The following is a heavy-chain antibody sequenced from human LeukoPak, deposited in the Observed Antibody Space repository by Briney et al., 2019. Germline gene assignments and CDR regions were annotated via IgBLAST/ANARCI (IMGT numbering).Heavy chain of an antibody. D-gene: IGHD6-13*01. V-gene: IGHV4-59*01. CDR3: ARAVGIAAAGTVRFDP. CDR1: GGSISSYY. Sequence: SETLSLTCTVSGGSISSYYWSWIRQPPGKGLEWIGYIYHSGSTNYNPSLKSRVTISVDTSKNQFSLKLSSVTAADTAVYYCARAVGIAAAGTVRFDPWGQGTLVTVSS. CDR2: IYHSGST. J-gene: IGHJ5*02.